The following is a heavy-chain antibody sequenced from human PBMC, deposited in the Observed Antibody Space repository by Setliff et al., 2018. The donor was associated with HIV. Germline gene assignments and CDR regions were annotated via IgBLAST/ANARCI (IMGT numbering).Heavy chain of an antibody. J-gene: IGHJ6*02. CDR2: INHSGST. V-gene: IGHV4-34*01. Sequence: SETLSLTCAVYGGSFSGYYWSWIRQPPGKGLEWIGEINHSGSTNYNPSLKSRVTISVDTSKNQFSLKVSSVTAADTAVYYCARPVSKYFYGMDVWGLGTTVTVSS. CDR3: ARPVSKYFYGMDV. CDR1: GGSFSGYY. D-gene: IGHD6-19*01.